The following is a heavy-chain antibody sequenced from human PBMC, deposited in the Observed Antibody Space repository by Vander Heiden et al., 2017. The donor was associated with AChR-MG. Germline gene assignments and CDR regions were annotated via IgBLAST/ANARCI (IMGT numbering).Heavy chain of an antibody. CDR1: GGSFSAYY. CDR2: INHSGST. D-gene: IGHD2-15*01. J-gene: IGHJ4*02. CDR3: ARVDPCSGGSCYSRFRNRVDY. Sequence: QVQLQQWGAGLLKPSETLSLTCAVYGGSFSAYYWSWIRQPPGKGLEWIGEINHSGSTNYNPSLKSRVTIAVDTSKNQFSLKLSSVTAADTAVYYCARVDPCSGGSCYSRFRNRVDYWGQGTLVTVSS. V-gene: IGHV4-34*01.